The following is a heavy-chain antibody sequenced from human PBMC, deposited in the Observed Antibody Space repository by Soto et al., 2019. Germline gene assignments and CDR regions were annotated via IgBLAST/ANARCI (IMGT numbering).Heavy chain of an antibody. D-gene: IGHD2-15*01. Sequence: PSETLSLTCTVSGGSISSYYWSWIRQPAGKGLEWIGRIYTSGSTNYNPSLKSRVTMSVDTSKNQFSLKLSSVTAADTAVYYCARDGLLDVSHWFDPWGQGTLVTVSS. CDR2: IYTSGST. CDR1: GGSISSYY. J-gene: IGHJ5*02. V-gene: IGHV4-4*07. CDR3: ARDGLLDVSHWFDP.